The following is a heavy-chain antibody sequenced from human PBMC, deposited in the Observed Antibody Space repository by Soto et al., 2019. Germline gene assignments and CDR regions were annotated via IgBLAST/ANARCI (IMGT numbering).Heavy chain of an antibody. CDR2: IYYSGST. CDR1: VASISSGGYY. V-gene: IGHV4-31*03. J-gene: IGHJ5*02. D-gene: IGHD3-22*01. CDR3: ARESKYDTNGYPPWFAH. Sequence: QVQLQESGPGLVKPSETLSLTCTVSVASISSGGYYWSWIRQHPGEGLEWIGYIYYSGSTSYNPSLKSRVTISVDTSKNQCALKLSSVTAADTAVYYCARESKYDTNGYPPWFAHWGQGTLVTVSS.